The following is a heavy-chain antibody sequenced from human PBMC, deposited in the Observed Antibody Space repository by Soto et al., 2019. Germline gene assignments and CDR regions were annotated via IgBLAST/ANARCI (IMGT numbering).Heavy chain of an antibody. CDR3: SRGILV. V-gene: IGHV4-31*03. Sequence: QVQLQESGPGLVKPSQTLSLTCTVSGGSINSGGYCWSWIRQHPGKGLDWIGCISYAGSTSYNPSLKSRVTMSVDPSKNQFPLTLTSVTAADTAVYYCSRGILVWGQGALITVSS. CDR2: ISYAGST. CDR1: GGSINSGGYC. J-gene: IGHJ4*02. D-gene: IGHD5-18*01.